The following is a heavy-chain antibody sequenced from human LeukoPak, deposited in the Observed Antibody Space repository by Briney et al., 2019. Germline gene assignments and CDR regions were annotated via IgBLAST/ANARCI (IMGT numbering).Heavy chain of an antibody. Sequence: PSETLSLTCAVYGGSFSGYYWSWIRQPPGKGLEWIGEINHSGSTNYNPSLKSRVTISVDTSKNQFSLKLSSVTAADTAVYYRARGRGSRIIRDYRAYYYYYYYMDVWGKGTTVTVSS. V-gene: IGHV4-34*01. J-gene: IGHJ6*03. D-gene: IGHD3-16*01. CDR1: GGSFSGYY. CDR2: INHSGST. CDR3: ARGRGSRIIRDYRAYYYYYYYMDV.